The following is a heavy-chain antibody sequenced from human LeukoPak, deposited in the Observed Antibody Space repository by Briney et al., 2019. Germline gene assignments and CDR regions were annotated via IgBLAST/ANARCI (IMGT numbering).Heavy chain of an antibody. CDR3: ARKYFDWLSRTYYFDY. D-gene: IGHD3-9*01. Sequence: SVKVSCKASGGTFSSYAIDWVRQAPGQGLEWMGGIIPIFGTANYAQKFQGRVTITADESTSTAYMELSSLRSEDTAVYYCARKYFDWLSRTYYFDYWGQGTLVTVSS. V-gene: IGHV1-69*13. CDR1: GGTFSSYA. J-gene: IGHJ4*02. CDR2: IIPIFGTA.